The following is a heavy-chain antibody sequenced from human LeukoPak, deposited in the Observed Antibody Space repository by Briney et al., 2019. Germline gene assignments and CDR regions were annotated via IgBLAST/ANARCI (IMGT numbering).Heavy chain of an antibody. V-gene: IGHV3-33*01. CDR2: IWYDGSNK. Sequence: GGSLRLSCAASGFTFSSYGMHWVRQAPGKGLEVVAVIWYDGSNKYYADSVKGRFTISRDNSKNTLYLQMNSLRAEDTAVYYCSRDGSDFWSGYLHYYYYYMDVWGKGTTVTVSS. D-gene: IGHD3-3*01. CDR3: SRDGSDFWSGYLHYYYYYMDV. CDR1: GFTFSSYG. J-gene: IGHJ6*03.